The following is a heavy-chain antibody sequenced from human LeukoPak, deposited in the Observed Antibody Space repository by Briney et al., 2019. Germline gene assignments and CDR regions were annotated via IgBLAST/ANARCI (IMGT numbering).Heavy chain of an antibody. CDR2: IYSGGST. CDR1: GFSVSSNY. V-gene: IGHV3-53*01. J-gene: IGHJ4*02. Sequence: PGGSLRLSCAASGFSVSSNYMTWVRQAPGKGLEWVSVIYSGGSTYYADSVKGRFTISRDNSKNALYLQMSSLGAEDTALYYCAKRSETASGYFDYWGQGVLVTVSS. CDR3: AKRSETASGYFDY. D-gene: IGHD1-26*01.